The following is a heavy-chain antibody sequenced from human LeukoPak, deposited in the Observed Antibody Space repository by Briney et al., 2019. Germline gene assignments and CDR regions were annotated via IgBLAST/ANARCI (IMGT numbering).Heavy chain of an antibody. CDR3: TRGYDSSGYLFDY. CDR2: IYPGDSDT. V-gene: IGHV5-51*01. CDR1: WYSSSSYW. J-gene: IGHJ4*02. Sequence: GGSLKIFWKGSWYSSSSYWIRWVRQVPGKGPEFKGIIYPGDSDTRYSPSFQGQVTVSADKSISTAYLQWSSLKASDAAMYYCTRGYDSSGYLFDYWGQGTLVTVSS. D-gene: IGHD3-22*01.